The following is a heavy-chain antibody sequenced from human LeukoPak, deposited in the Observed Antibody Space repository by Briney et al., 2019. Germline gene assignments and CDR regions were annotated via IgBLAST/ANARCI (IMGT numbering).Heavy chain of an antibody. J-gene: IGHJ5*02. Sequence: PSETLSLTCTVSGGSISSGGYCWSWIRQHPGKGLEWIGYIYYSGSTYYNPSLKSRVTISVDTSKNQFSLKLSSVTAADTAVYYCATLRSSYYDFWSGSWFDPWGQGTLVTVSS. CDR3: ATLRSSYYDFWSGSWFDP. CDR2: IYYSGST. D-gene: IGHD3-3*01. CDR1: GGSISSGGYC. V-gene: IGHV4-31*03.